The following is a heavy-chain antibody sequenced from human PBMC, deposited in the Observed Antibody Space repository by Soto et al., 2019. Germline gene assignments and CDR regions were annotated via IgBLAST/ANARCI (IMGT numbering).Heavy chain of an antibody. D-gene: IGHD5-18*01. CDR2: IIPIFGTA. CDR3: ARERGYSYGNTRAVKIRAFDY. V-gene: IGHV1-69*01. CDR1: GGTFSSYA. J-gene: IGHJ4*02. Sequence: QVQLVQSGAEVKKPGSSVKVSCKASGGTFSSYAISWVRQAPGQGLEWMGGIIPIFGTANYAQKFQGRVTITADESTSTAYMELSSLRSEDTAVYYCARERGYSYGNTRAVKIRAFDYWGQGTLVTVSS.